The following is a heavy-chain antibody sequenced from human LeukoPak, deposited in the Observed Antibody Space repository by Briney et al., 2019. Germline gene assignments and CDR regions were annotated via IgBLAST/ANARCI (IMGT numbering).Heavy chain of an antibody. Sequence: SVKVSCKASGYILTSYSFHWLRQAPGQGPEWMGWISVYNGNTNYAEKFQGRVTLTTDASTSTAYMELRSLTSDDTAVYYCARGGDARIVVGDPFDYWGQETLVTVSS. V-gene: IGHV1-18*01. CDR1: GYILTSYS. J-gene: IGHJ4*02. CDR2: ISVYNGNT. D-gene: IGHD2-15*01. CDR3: ARGGDARIVVGDPFDY.